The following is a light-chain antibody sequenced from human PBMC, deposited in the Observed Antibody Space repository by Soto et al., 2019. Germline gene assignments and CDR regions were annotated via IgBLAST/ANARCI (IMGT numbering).Light chain of an antibody. J-gene: IGKJ4*01. Sequence: DLQMTQSPSTLSASVGDRVTITCRASQSIHTWLAWYQQKPGKAPKLLLSDASRLESGVPSRFSGSRSGREFTLTISSLQPDDLAAYDCQQYNNRPLTCGGGTKVEIK. V-gene: IGKV1-5*01. CDR2: DAS. CDR3: QQYNNRPLT. CDR1: QSIHTW.